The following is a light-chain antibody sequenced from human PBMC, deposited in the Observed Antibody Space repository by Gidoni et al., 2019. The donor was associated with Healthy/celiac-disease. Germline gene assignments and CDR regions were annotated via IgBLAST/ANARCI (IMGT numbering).Light chain of an antibody. V-gene: IGKV1-33*01. Sequence: DIQMTQSPSSLSASVGDRVTLTCQASQDTSNYLNWYQQKPGKAPKLLIYDASNLETGVPSRFSGSGSGTDFTFTISSLQPEDIAAYYCQQYDNLPYTFGQGTKLEIK. CDR3: QQYDNLPYT. CDR1: QDTSNY. J-gene: IGKJ2*01. CDR2: DAS.